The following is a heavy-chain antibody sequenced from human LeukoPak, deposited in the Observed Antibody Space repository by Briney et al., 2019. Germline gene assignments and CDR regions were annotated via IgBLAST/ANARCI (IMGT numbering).Heavy chain of an antibody. Sequence: GGSLRLSXAASEFTFSSYAMSWVRQAPGKGLEWVSAISGSGGSTYYADSVKGRFTISRDNTKNTLYLQMNSLRAEDTAVYYCAKGSSSSGGYWGQGTLVTVSS. CDR3: AKGSSSSGGY. J-gene: IGHJ4*02. CDR2: ISGSGGST. CDR1: EFTFSSYA. D-gene: IGHD6-6*01. V-gene: IGHV3-23*01.